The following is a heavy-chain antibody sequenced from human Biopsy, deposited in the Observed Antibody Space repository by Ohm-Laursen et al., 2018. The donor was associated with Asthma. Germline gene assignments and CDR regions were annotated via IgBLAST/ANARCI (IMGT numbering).Heavy chain of an antibody. J-gene: IGHJ4*02. D-gene: IGHD3-16*01. V-gene: IGHV4-30-4*01. CDR2: IYYIGST. Sequence: SQTLSLTCTVSGGSITSFYWSWVRQPPGKGLEWIGYIYYIGSTYYNPSLKSRVAISLDTSKNQFSLKLSSVTAADTAVYFCARRGRVRRYFDYWGQGTLVTVSS. CDR1: GGSITSFY. CDR3: ARRGRVRRYFDY.